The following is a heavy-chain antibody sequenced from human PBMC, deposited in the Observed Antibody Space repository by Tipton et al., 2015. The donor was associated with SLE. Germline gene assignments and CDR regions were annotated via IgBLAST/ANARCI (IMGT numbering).Heavy chain of an antibody. CDR2: IYTSGST. V-gene: IGHV4-61*09. Sequence: LRLSCTVSGGSISSGSYYWSWIRQPAGKGLEWIGYIYTSGSTNYNPSLKSRVTISVDTSKNQFSLKLSSVTAADTAVYYCARAPVVAATNAFDIWGQGTMVTVSS. CDR3: ARAPVVAATNAFDI. D-gene: IGHD2-15*01. CDR1: GGSISSGSYY. J-gene: IGHJ3*02.